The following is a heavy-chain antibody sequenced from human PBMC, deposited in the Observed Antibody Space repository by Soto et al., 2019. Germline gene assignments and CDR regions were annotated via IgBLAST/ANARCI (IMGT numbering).Heavy chain of an antibody. Sequence: EVQLVESEGGLVQPGGSLRLSCVASGFTFSTSWMGWVRQAPGKGLEWVANIKQDGSENYYVDAVKGRFTISRDNAQNLLFLHMNSLRADDTALYYCAKSQLLAHDVFDVWGQGTMVTVSS. CDR1: GFTFSTSW. D-gene: IGHD6-19*01. J-gene: IGHJ3*01. CDR3: AKSQLLAHDVFDV. CDR2: IKQDGSEN. V-gene: IGHV3-7*01.